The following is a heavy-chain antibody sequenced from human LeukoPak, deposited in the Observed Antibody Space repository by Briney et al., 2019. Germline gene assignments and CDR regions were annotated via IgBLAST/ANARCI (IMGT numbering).Heavy chain of an antibody. D-gene: IGHD1-26*01. J-gene: IGHJ5*02. Sequence: SQTLSLTCTVSGGSISSGSYYWTWIRQPAGKGLEWIGRISNSGTTNYNPSLKSRVTMSVDTSRNQFSLNLNSVTAADTAIYYCARWDGDPWGQGTLVTVSS. V-gene: IGHV4-61*02. CDR2: ISNSGTT. CDR3: ARWDGDP. CDR1: GGSISSGSYY.